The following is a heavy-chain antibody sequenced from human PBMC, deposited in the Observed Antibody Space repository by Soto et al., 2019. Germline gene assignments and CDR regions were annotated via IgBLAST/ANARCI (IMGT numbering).Heavy chain of an antibody. CDR2: ISAYNGNR. J-gene: IGHJ4*02. Sequence: QVKLVQSGAEVKKPGASVKVSCKASGYTFTNYGISWVRQAPGQGLEWMGWISAYNGNRKYAQKLQGRVPMTTDTSTSTAYLELRSLRSDVTAVYYCARDSPPVDYWGQGTLVTVSS. CDR1: GYTFTNYG. V-gene: IGHV1-18*01. CDR3: ARDSPPVDY.